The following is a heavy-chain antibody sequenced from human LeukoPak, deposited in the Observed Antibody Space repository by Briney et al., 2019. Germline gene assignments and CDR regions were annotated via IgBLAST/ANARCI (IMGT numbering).Heavy chain of an antibody. V-gene: IGHV4-39*01. D-gene: IGHD3-10*01. CDR3: ARLSPWEFTYYYYYMDV. CDR2: IYYSGST. J-gene: IGHJ6*03. CDR1: GGSISSNNWY. Sequence: SETLSLTCTVSGGSISSNNWYWGWIRQPPGRGLEWIGSIYYSGSTYYNPSLKSRVTISVDTSKNQFSLKLSSGTAADTAVYFCARLSPWEFTYYYYYMDVWGKGTTVTVSS.